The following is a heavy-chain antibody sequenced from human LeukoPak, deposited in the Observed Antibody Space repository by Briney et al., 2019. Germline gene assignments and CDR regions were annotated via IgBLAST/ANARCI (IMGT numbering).Heavy chain of an antibody. CDR1: GFSFSTYA. CDR3: ARESYSSSSFDY. Sequence: GGSLRLSCAASGFSFSTYAMTWVRQPPGKGLVWVSRINTDGSSTSYADSVKGRFTISRDNAKNTLYLQMNSLRAEDTAVYYCARESYSSSSFDYWGQGTLVTVSS. CDR2: INTDGSST. V-gene: IGHV3-74*01. D-gene: IGHD6-6*01. J-gene: IGHJ4*02.